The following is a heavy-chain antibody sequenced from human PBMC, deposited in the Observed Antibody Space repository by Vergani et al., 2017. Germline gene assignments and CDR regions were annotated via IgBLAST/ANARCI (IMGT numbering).Heavy chain of an antibody. J-gene: IGHJ5*02. V-gene: IGHV4-61*02. D-gene: IGHD3-22*01. CDR1: GSVNSVTYY. CDR2: VQNSGNT. CDR3: ARHRHGDYYDSSGYYNFDRHNCFAP. Sequence: QVRLQESGPGLVKPSQTLSLTCSVSGSVNSVTYYWHWMRQPAGKGLEWIGRVQNSGNTNYNASLTSRVTMSIDTSKNQFSLRLSSVTAADTGVYYCARHRHGDYYDSSGYYNFDRHNCFAPWGQGTLVTVSS.